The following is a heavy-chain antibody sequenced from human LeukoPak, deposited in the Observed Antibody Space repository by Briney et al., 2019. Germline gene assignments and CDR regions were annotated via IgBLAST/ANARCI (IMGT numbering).Heavy chain of an antibody. J-gene: IGHJ3*02. D-gene: IGHD6-13*01. V-gene: IGHV2-5*02. CDR2: IYWDDNK. Sequence: ESGPTLVNPTQTLTLTCTLSGYSLSTSGVGVGWIRQSPGKALEWLALIYWDDNKYYSPSLKSRLTITKDTSKNQVVLSMTNMDPVDTATYYCARIPRYSEAFDIWGQGTMVTVSS. CDR3: ARIPRYSEAFDI. CDR1: GYSLSTSGVG.